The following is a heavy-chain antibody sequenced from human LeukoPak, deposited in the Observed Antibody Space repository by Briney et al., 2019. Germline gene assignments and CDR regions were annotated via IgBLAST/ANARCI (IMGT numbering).Heavy chain of an antibody. J-gene: IGHJ4*02. D-gene: IGHD3-16*02. CDR2: ISGYDNSL. V-gene: IGHV3-21*01. Sequence: GGSLRVSCRASGFTLRDSSMNWVRQAPGKGLEWISSISGYDNSLYYEDSVRGRFTISRDDATNSVYLQMNSLRAEDTAVYYCARDKADTFGGVIVIGVFDYWGQGTLVTVSS. CDR3: ARDKADTFGGVIVIGVFDY. CDR1: GFTLRDSS.